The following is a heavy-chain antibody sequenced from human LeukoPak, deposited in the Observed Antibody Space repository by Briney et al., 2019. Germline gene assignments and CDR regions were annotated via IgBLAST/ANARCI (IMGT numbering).Heavy chain of an antibody. J-gene: IGHJ4*02. CDR3: ARDPEGIAAAGPRSADY. CDR1: GFTFTTYP. D-gene: IGHD6-13*01. Sequence: PGGSLRLSCAASGFTFTTYPMSWVRRAPGKGLEWVSGITNSAGSTYYADSVKGRFTISRDNSKNTVYLQMNSLRAEDTAVYYCARDPEGIAAAGPRSADYWGQGTLVTVSS. V-gene: IGHV3-23*01. CDR2: ITNSAGST.